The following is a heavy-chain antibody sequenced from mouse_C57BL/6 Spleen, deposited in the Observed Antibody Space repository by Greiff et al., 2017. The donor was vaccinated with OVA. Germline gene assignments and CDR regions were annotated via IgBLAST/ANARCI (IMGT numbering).Heavy chain of an antibody. CDR2: IHPNSGST. J-gene: IGHJ3*01. D-gene: IGHD5-2*01. CDR1: GYTFTSYW. V-gene: IGHV1-64*01. Sequence: QVQLQQPGAELAKPGASVKLSCKASGYTFTSYWMHWVKQRPGQGLEWIGMIHPNSGSTNYNEKFKSKATLTVDKSSSTAYMQLSSLTSEDSAVYYCAPYEYCAGAWFAYWGQGTLVTVSA. CDR3: APYEYCAGAWFAY.